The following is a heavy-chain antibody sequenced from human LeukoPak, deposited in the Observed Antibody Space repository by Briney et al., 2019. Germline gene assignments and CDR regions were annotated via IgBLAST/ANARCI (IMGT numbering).Heavy chain of an antibody. J-gene: IGHJ4*02. V-gene: IGHV3-7*01. D-gene: IGHD6-6*01. CDR3: ARDRVWTVLF. Sequence: GGSLRLSCAASGFILSSYWMSWVRQAPGKGLEWVANINQDGSEKYHEDSLKGRFTISRDNAKNLVYLQVKSLRAEDTAVYYCARDRVWTVLFWGQGTLVSVSS. CDR2: INQDGSEK. CDR1: GFILSSYW.